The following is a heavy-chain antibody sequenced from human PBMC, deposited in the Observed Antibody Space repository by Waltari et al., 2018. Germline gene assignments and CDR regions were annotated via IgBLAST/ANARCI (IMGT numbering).Heavy chain of an antibody. J-gene: IGHJ4*02. CDR3: ARDPGPIVGAPDY. Sequence: QVQLVQSGTEVKMPGASVKVSCQASGYSFTDYHLHWVRQTPGQGLEWPGWINPKNGDTGYAQNFLGRVTMTRDTSINTVYMDLSGLRSDDTAVFYCARDPGPIVGAPDYWGQGTLVTVSS. D-gene: IGHD1-26*01. V-gene: IGHV1-2*02. CDR2: INPKNGDT. CDR1: GYSFTDYH.